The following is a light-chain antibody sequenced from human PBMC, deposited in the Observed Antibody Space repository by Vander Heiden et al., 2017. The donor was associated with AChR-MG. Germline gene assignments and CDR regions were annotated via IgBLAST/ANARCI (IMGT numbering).Light chain of an antibody. CDR1: QDINNN. Sequence: DIQMTQSPSSLSASVGDRVTITCQASQDINNNLNWYQQKPGKAPKLLIYDVSYLETGVTSRFTGSGSGTEFTFTISSLQPEDIATYYCQSYDKFSLITFGQGTRLEIK. J-gene: IGKJ5*01. CDR3: QSYDKFSLIT. CDR2: DVS. V-gene: IGKV1-33*01.